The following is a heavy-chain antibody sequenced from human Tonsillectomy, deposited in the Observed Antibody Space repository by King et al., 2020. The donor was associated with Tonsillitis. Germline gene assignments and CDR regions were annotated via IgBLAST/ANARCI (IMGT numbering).Heavy chain of an antibody. Sequence: VQLVQSGGGLVQPGGSLRLSCAASDLTFSTYWMSWIRQAPGKGLEWVANIKHDGSDTTYVDSVKGRFTVSRGNAKNSLYLEMNRLRAEDTALYYCARNPAWGALDAWGQGALVTVSS. V-gene: IGHV3-7*01. J-gene: IGHJ5*02. CDR1: DLTFSTYW. D-gene: IGHD7-27*01. CDR2: IKHDGSDT. CDR3: ARNPAWGALDA.